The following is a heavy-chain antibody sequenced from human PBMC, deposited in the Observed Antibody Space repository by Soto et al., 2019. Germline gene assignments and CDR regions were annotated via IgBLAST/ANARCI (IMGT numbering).Heavy chain of an antibody. CDR1: GGSIDGYN. CDR2: VHDNGDS. J-gene: IGHJ6*01. D-gene: IGHD5-12*01. V-gene: IGHV4-59*08. Sequence: QVQLQESGPGLVKPSETLSLTCTVSGGSIDGYNCAWIRQTPGKALEWVGYVHDNGDSGYNPSLTSRLTLSMDTSTSPSSLQLSSVTAADSAIYYFVRQGIGRLHGLVDVWGRGTTVTVSS. CDR3: VRQGIGRLHGLVDV.